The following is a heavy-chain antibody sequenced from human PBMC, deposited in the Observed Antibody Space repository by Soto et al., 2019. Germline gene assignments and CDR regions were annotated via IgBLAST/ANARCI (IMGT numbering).Heavy chain of an antibody. CDR1: GYTFTSYA. CDR3: ARSSGIQLSFGY. V-gene: IGHV1-3*01. D-gene: IGHD5-18*01. J-gene: IGHJ4*02. CDR2: INAGNGNT. Sequence: ASVKVSCKASGYTFTSYAMHWVRQAPGQRLEWMGWINAGNGNTKYSQKFQGRVTITRDTSASTAYMELSSLRSEDTAVYYCARSSGIQLSFGYWGQGTLVTVSS.